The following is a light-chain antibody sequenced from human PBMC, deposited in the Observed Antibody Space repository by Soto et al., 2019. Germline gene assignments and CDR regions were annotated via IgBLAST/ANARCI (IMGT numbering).Light chain of an antibody. CDR2: WAS. V-gene: IGKV4-1*01. Sequence: DIVMIQSPDSLAVSLGERATINCKSTQNLLYKSNNKHYLAWYQQIPGQPPKLLIYWASTRQAGVPDRLSGSGSGTDFTLTISSLRAEDLAVYYCQQSYTTPPTFGRGLKVVI. J-gene: IGKJ1*01. CDR3: QQSYTTPPT. CDR1: QNLLYKSNNKHY.